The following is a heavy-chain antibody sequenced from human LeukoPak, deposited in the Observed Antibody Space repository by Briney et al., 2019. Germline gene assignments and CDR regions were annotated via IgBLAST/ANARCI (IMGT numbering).Heavy chain of an antibody. V-gene: IGHV3-43*01. J-gene: IGHJ4*02. CDR1: GFPFYCFN. D-gene: IGHD6-6*01. Sequence: GSLGLPFAASGFPFYCFNMHWVRPASGKGLEWGFLISWDGGSTYYADSVKGRFTISRDNSKNSLYLQMNSLRTEDTALYYCAKDIGSSNVYYFDYWGQGTLVTVSS. CDR3: AKDIGSSNVYYFDY. CDR2: ISWDGGST.